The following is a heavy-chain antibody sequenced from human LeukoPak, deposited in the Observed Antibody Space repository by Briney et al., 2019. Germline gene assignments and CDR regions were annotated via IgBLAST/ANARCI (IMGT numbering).Heavy chain of an antibody. CDR1: GYTFTSYY. Sequence: WASMKVSCKASGYTFTSYYMHWVRQAPGQGLEWMGIINPSGGSTSYAQKFQGRLTMTTDTSTSTAYMELRSLRSDDTAVYYCTRDFDNPENSCPSTSCIDVWGQGTTVTVSS. J-gene: IGHJ6*02. CDR3: TRDFDNPENSCPSTSCIDV. CDR2: INPSGGST. V-gene: IGHV1-46*01. D-gene: IGHD2-2*01.